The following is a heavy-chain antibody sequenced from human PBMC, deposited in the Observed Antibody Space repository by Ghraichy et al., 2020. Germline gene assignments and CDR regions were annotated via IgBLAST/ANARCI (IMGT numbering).Heavy chain of an antibody. CDR3: ATPTGGSSF. D-gene: IGHD1-14*01. CDR2: IWYDGSKT. Sequence: GGSLRLSCVATAFTFRTYGMHWIRQGPGKGLQWVAGIWYDGSKTYYVDSVRGRFTISRDNSTNTLYLQMSSLRVDDTAVYYCATPTGGSSFWGQGTLVTVSS. J-gene: IGHJ4*02. V-gene: IGHV3-33*03. CDR1: AFTFRTYG.